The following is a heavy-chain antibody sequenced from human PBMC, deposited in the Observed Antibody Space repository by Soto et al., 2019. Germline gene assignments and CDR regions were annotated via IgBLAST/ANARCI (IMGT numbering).Heavy chain of an antibody. Sequence: GGSLRLSCAASGFTFSNAWMNWVRQAPGKGLEGVGRIKSKTDGGTTDYAAPVKGRFTISRDDSKNTLYLQMNSLKTEDTAVYYCARAPGVGWYLFYFDYWGQGTLVTVSS. CDR1: GFTFSNAW. D-gene: IGHD6-19*01. CDR2: IKSKTDGGTT. J-gene: IGHJ4*02. V-gene: IGHV3-15*07. CDR3: ARAPGVGWYLFYFDY.